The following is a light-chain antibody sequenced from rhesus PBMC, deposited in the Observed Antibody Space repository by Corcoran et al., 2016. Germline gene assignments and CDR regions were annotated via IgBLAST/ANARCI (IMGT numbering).Light chain of an antibody. CDR3: RQHDHSPWT. J-gene: IGKJ1*01. CDR2: RAS. Sequence: DIQMTQSPSSLSASVGDRVTITCRASQGISNWLAWYQQKPGKAPKLLIYRASKLETGVPSRFSGSGSGTVFTLTISSLQPEDIATYYCRQHDHSPWTFGQGTKVEIK. CDR1: QGISNW. V-gene: IGKV1-69*01.